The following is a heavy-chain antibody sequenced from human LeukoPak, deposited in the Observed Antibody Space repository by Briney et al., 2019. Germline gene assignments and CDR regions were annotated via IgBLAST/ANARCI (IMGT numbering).Heavy chain of an antibody. CDR1: GGSISSYY. D-gene: IGHD3-10*01. V-gene: IGHV4-4*07. CDR2: IYTTGST. J-gene: IGHJ4*02. CDR3: ARGGATLIRGSIGAFDD. Sequence: SETLSLTCTVSGGSISSYYWTWIRQPAGKGLEWIGRIYTTGSTNYNPSLNSRVTLSVDTSKNQFSLKLSSVTAADTAVYYCARGGATLIRGSIGAFDDWGQGTLVTVSS.